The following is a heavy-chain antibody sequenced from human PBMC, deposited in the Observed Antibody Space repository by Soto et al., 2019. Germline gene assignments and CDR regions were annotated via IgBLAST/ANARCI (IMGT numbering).Heavy chain of an antibody. V-gene: IGHV4-34*01. Sequence: QVQPQQWGAGLLKPSETLSLTCDVYGGSSGGYYWSWIRQPPGKGLEWIGEVNPSGSTNFNPSLKTRVTISMDASENHLVLKLSSVTAADTVVYYCARGYTVTGMNVFDVWDQGTMVTVSS. D-gene: IGHD1-1*01. CDR1: GGSSGGYY. J-gene: IGHJ3*01. CDR2: VNPSGST. CDR3: ARGYTVTGMNVFDV.